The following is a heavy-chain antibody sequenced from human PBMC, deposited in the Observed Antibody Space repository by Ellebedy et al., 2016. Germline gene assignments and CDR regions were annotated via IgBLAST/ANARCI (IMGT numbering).Heavy chain of an antibody. V-gene: IGHV3-49*03. D-gene: IGHD3-9*01. CDR2: IRSKAYGGTT. Sequence: GESLKISXTASGFTFGDYAMSWFRQAPGKGLEWVGFIRSKAYGGTTEYAASVKGRFTISRDDSKSIAYLQINSLKTEDTAVYYCTSPRDGLLRYFDWPGAFDIWGQGTMVTVSS. CDR3: TSPRDGLLRYFDWPGAFDI. CDR1: GFTFGDYA. J-gene: IGHJ3*02.